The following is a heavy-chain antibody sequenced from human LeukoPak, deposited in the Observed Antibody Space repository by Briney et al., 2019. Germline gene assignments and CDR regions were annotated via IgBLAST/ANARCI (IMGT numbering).Heavy chain of an antibody. D-gene: IGHD6-13*01. CDR3: AKEFSSSWYYYFDY. V-gene: IGHV3-23*01. J-gene: IGHJ4*02. CDR2: ISGSGGTT. Sequence: GGSLRLSCAASEFTFSSYAMSWVRQAPGKGLELVSAISGSGGTTYYTDSVKGRFTISRDNSKNTPYLQMNSLRAEDTAVYYCAKEFSSSWYYYFDYWGQGTLVTVSS. CDR1: EFTFSSYA.